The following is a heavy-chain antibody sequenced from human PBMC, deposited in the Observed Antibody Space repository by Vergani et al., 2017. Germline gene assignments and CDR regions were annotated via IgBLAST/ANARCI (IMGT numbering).Heavy chain of an antibody. J-gene: IGHJ4*02. D-gene: IGHD3-22*01. V-gene: IGHV1-18*01. CDR3: TRGGYYDSIAYWAY. Sequence: QVQLVQSGAEVKKPGASVKGSCKASGYTFTSDGISWVRQAPGQGLEWMGWISAYNGNTNYAQKLQGRVTMTRDTSTSTVYMELSSLRSEYTSVYYCTRGGYYDSIAYWAYWGQGTLVTVSS. CDR2: ISAYNGNT. CDR1: GYTFTSDG.